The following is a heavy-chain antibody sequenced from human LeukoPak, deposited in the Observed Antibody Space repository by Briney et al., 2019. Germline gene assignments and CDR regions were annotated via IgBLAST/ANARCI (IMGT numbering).Heavy chain of an antibody. D-gene: IGHD3-22*01. J-gene: IGHJ4*02. CDR1: GFTVSSSY. V-gene: IGHV3-53*01. CDR2: LPSGGTT. Sequence: GGSLRLSCAASGFTVSSSYMTWVRQAPGKGLEWVSVLPSGGTTYYADSVKGRFTISRDNSQNTLYLQMNSLRADDTAVYYCARANSMYYYDTWGQGTLVTVSS. CDR3: ARANSMYYYDT.